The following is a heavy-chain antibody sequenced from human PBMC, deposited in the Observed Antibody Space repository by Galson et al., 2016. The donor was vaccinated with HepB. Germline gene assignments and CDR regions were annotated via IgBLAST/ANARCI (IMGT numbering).Heavy chain of an antibody. CDR1: GLSVSSNY. CDR2: MYIDGNA. D-gene: IGHD4-23*01. J-gene: IGHJ3*02. Sequence: SLRLSCAASGLSVSSNYMSWIRQAPGKGLEWVSVMYIDGNAYYADSVKGRFTLSRDNSQNTVYLQMSSLRGEDTAMCYCARDPPVGTAGGLDIWGHGTMVSVSS. CDR3: ARDPPVGTAGGLDI. V-gene: IGHV3-53*01.